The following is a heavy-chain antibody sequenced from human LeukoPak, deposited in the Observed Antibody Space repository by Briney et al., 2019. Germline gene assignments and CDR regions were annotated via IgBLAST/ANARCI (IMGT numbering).Heavy chain of an antibody. CDR1: GGSISSSNW. CDR2: IYHSGST. V-gene: IGHV4-4*02. Sequence: PSGTLSLTCAVSGGSISSSNWWSWVRQPPGEGLEWIGEIYHSGSTNYNPSLKSRVTMSVDKSKNQFSLKLSSVTAADTAVYYCARGRFLDAFDIWGQGTMVTVSS. J-gene: IGHJ3*02. D-gene: IGHD3-3*01. CDR3: ARGRFLDAFDI.